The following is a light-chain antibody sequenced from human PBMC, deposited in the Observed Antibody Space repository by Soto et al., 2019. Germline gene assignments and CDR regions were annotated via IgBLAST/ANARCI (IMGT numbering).Light chain of an antibody. CDR2: AAS. CDR1: HSINDY. Sequence: IQRTHSPSSLWGSLGDRVSITFRAIHSINDYLNWYQPKPVPSPRLLIYAASNLQSGVPSRFSGSGAGTDFSLTISSLRPEDVATYYCPQVASYPRPFGPGTKV. V-gene: IGKV1-39*01. CDR3: PQVASYPRP. J-gene: IGKJ1*01.